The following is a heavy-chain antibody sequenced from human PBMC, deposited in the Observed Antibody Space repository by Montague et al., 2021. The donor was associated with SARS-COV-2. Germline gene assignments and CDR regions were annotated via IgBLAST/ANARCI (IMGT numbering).Heavy chain of an antibody. CDR1: GFTFSSYS. CDR2: ISSSSYI. D-gene: IGHD6-13*01. CDR3: ARDDFRIAAAVFDY. Sequence: LRLSCAASGFTFSSYSMNWVRQAPGKGLEWVSSISSSSYIYYADSVKGRFTISRDNAKNSLYLQMNSLRAEDTAVYYCARDDFRIAAAVFDYWGQGTLVTVSS. V-gene: IGHV3-21*01. J-gene: IGHJ4*02.